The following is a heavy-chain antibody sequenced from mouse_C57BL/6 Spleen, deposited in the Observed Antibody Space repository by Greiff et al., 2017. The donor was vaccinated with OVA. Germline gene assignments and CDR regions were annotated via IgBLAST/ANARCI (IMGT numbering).Heavy chain of an antibody. CDR2: IYPGSGST. CDR1: GYTFTSYW. Sequence: VQLQQPGAELVKPGASVKMSCKASGYTFTSYWITWVKQRPGQGLEWIGDIYPGSGSTNYNEKFKSKATLTVDTSSSTAYMQLSSLTSEDSAVYYCARSGYGSSLYYFDYWGQGTTLTVSS. J-gene: IGHJ2*01. V-gene: IGHV1-55*01. CDR3: ARSGYGSSLYYFDY. D-gene: IGHD1-1*01.